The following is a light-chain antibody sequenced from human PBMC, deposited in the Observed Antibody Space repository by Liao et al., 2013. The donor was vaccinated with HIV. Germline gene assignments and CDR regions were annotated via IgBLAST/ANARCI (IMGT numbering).Light chain of an antibody. CDR1: NIGSKS. Sequence: SYELTQPPSVSVAPGKTARITCGGNNIGSKSVHWYQQKPGQAPLLIIYSDSDRPSGIPERFSGSNSGNTATLTISGTQAMDEADYYCQAWDSSTAVFGTGTKVTVL. CDR3: QAWDSSTAV. J-gene: IGLJ1*01. CDR2: SDS. V-gene: IGLV3-21*01.